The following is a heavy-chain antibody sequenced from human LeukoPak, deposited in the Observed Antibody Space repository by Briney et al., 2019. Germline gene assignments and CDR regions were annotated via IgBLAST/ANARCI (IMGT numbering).Heavy chain of an antibody. CDR3: ARITSIAAAGYDY. V-gene: IGHV4-61*02. CDR1: GGSISSGSYY. J-gene: IGHJ4*02. D-gene: IGHD6-13*01. CDR2: IYTSGST. Sequence: SEALSLTCTVSGGSISSGSYYRSWIRQPAGKGLEWIGRIYTSGSTNYNPSLKSRVTISVDTSKNQFSLKLSSVTAADTAVYYCARITSIAAAGYDYWCQGTQVTVSS.